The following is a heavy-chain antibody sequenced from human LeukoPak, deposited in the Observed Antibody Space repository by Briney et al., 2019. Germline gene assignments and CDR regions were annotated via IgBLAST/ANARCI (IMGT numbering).Heavy chain of an antibody. CDR3: ATKALTTSDFQH. V-gene: IGHV1-8*01. CDR1: GYTFTSYD. J-gene: IGHJ1*01. D-gene: IGHD2/OR15-2a*01. Sequence: ASVKVSCKASGYTFTSYDINWVRQATGQGLEWMGWMNPNSGNTGYAQKFQGRVTMTRNTSISTAYMELSSLRSEDTAVYYCATKALTTSDFQHWGQGTLVTVSS. CDR2: MNPNSGNT.